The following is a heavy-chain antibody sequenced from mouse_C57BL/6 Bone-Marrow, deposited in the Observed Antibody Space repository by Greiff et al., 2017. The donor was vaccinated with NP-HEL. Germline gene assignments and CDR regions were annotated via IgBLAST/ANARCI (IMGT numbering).Heavy chain of an antibody. V-gene: IGHV14-3*01. CDR1: GFNIKNTY. J-gene: IGHJ3*01. CDR2: IDPANGNT. Sequence: LQQSVAELVRPGASVKLSCTASGFNIKNTYMHWVKQRPEQGLEWIGRIDPANGNTKYAPKFQGKATITADTSSNTAYLQLSSRTSEDTAIYYCVRGDYYGSSPAWFAYWGQGTLVTVSA. CDR3: VRGDYYGSSPAWFAY. D-gene: IGHD1-1*01.